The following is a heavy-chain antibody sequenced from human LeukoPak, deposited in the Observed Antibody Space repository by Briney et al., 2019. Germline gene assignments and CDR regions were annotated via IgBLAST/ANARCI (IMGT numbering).Heavy chain of an antibody. CDR1: GFTFEDYA. CDR2: ISWHSENI. Sequence: PGGSLRLSCAASGFTFEDYAMHWVRQAPGKGLEWVSGISWHSENIDYADSVKGRFTISRDNAKNSLYLQMSSLRAEDTAVYYCARGGDCSGGSCRIRYYGMDVWGQGTTVTVSS. J-gene: IGHJ6*02. CDR3: ARGGDCSGGSCRIRYYGMDV. V-gene: IGHV3-9*01. D-gene: IGHD2-15*01.